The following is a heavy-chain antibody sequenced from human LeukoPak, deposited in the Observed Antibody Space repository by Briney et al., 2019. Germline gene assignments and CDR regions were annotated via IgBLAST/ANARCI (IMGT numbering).Heavy chain of an antibody. CDR2: IRYDGSNK. Sequence: PGGSLRLSCAASGFTFSSYGMHWVRQAPGKGLEWVAFIRYDGSNKYYADSVKGRFTISRDNSKNTLYLQMNSLRAEDTAVYYCAKGYYYGSGFSPADHWGQGTLVTVSS. V-gene: IGHV3-30*02. J-gene: IGHJ4*02. D-gene: IGHD3-10*01. CDR3: AKGYYYGSGFSPADH. CDR1: GFTFSSYG.